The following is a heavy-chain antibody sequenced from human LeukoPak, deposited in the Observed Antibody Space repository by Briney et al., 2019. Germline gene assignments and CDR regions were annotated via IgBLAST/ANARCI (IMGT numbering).Heavy chain of an antibody. CDR1: GFTFSSYG. CDR2: ISYDGSNK. CDR3: AKAGNDYGDYGILFDY. J-gene: IGHJ4*02. D-gene: IGHD4-17*01. Sequence: PGGSLRLSCAASGFTFSSYGMHWVRQAPGKGLEWVAVISYDGSNKYYADSVKGRFTISRDNSKNTLYLQMNSLRAEDTAVYYCAKAGNDYGDYGILFDYWGQGTLVTVSS. V-gene: IGHV3-30*18.